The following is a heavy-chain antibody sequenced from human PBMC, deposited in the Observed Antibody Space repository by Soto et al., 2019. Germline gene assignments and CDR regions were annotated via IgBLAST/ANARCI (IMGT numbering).Heavy chain of an antibody. Sequence: QPGGSLRLSCAASGFTFSSYGMHWVRQAPGKGLEWVAVIWYDGSNKYYADSVKGRFTISRDNSQNTLYLQMNSLRVEDTAVYYCAREQAVAATSWFDPWGQGTLVTVSS. CDR1: GFTFSSYG. CDR3: AREQAVAATSWFDP. J-gene: IGHJ5*02. V-gene: IGHV3-33*01. CDR2: IWYDGSNK. D-gene: IGHD6-19*01.